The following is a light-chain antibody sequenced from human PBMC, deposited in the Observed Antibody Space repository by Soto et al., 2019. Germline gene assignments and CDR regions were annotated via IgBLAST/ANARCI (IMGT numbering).Light chain of an antibody. Sequence: DIQMTQSPSTLSASVGDRVTITCRASQSISNWLAWYQQRPGKAPKLLIYKASSLESGVPSRFSGSRSGTEFTLTISSLQPDDFATYYCQQYNTYSPWTFGQGTKLEIK. CDR3: QQYNTYSPWT. J-gene: IGKJ2*02. CDR1: QSISNW. CDR2: KAS. V-gene: IGKV1-5*03.